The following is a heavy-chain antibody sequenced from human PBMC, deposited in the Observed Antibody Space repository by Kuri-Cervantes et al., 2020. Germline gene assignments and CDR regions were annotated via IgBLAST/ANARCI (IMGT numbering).Heavy chain of an antibody. D-gene: IGHD3-22*01. CDR3: ARADDSSGYSYFQH. Sequence: SETLSLTCTVSGGSISSYYWGWIRQPPGEGLEGIGYIFYTGNTKYNPSLKSRVTISVDTSKNQFSLKLSSVTAADTAVYYCARADDSSGYSYFQHWGQGTLVTVSS. V-gene: IGHV4-59*08. J-gene: IGHJ1*01. CDR2: IFYTGNT. CDR1: GGSISSYY.